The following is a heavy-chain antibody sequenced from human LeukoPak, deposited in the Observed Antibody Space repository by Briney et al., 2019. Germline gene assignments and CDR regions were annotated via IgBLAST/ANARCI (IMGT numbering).Heavy chain of an antibody. Sequence: SETLSLTCTVSGGSISSYYWSWIRQPAGKGLEWIGRIYTSGSTNNNPSLKSRVTISVDTSKNQFSLKLSSVTAADTAVYYCARVMDTGYGGKLLGYYYYMDVWGKGTTVTVSS. CDR1: GGSISSYY. CDR3: ARVMDTGYGGKLLGYYYYMDV. CDR2: IYTSGST. J-gene: IGHJ6*03. D-gene: IGHD4/OR15-4a*01. V-gene: IGHV4-4*07.